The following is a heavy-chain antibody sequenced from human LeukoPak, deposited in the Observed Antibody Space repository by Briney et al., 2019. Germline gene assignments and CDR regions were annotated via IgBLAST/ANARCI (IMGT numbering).Heavy chain of an antibody. CDR2: IIPILGIA. CDR1: GGTFSSYT. Sequence: ASVKVSCKASGGTFSSYTISWVRQAPGQGLEWMGRIIPILGIANYAQKFQGRVTITADKSTSTAYMELSSLRSEDTAVYYCARDLDCTNGVCYTDYWGQGTLVTVSS. CDR3: ARDLDCTNGVCYTDY. D-gene: IGHD2-8*01. J-gene: IGHJ4*02. V-gene: IGHV1-69*02.